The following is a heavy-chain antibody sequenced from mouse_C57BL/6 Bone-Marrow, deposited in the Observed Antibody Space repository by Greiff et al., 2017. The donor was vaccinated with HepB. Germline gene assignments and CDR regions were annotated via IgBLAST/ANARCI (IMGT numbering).Heavy chain of an antibody. D-gene: IGHD1-1*01. CDR2: ISSGGDYI. J-gene: IGHJ4*01. CDR1: GFTFSSYA. Sequence: EVMLVESGEGLVKPGGSLKLSCAASGFTFSSYAMSCVRQTPEKRLEWVAYISSGGDYIYYADTVKGRFTISRDNARNTLYLQMSSLKSEDTAMYYCTRGDYYGSGSPHYWGQGTSVTVSS. CDR3: TRGDYYGSGSPHY. V-gene: IGHV5-9-1*02.